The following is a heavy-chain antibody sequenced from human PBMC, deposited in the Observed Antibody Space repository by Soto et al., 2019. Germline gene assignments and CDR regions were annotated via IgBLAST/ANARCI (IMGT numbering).Heavy chain of an antibody. CDR3: ARSQGAVPTHAFDP. J-gene: IGHJ5*02. D-gene: IGHD3-10*01. CDR2: IYHNVRS. Sequence: PSETLSIACSVSGGSINSINWWCCVRQTPGKGLEWIGEIYHNVRSNYNPSLKSRVTLSIDKSKNQFFLNLTTVTAADTAVYYCARSQGAVPTHAFDPWGQGTLVTVSS. CDR1: GGSINSINW. V-gene: IGHV4-4*02.